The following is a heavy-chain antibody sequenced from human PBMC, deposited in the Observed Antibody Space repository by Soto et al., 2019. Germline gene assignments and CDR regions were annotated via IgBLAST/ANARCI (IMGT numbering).Heavy chain of an antibody. CDR1: GYTFINYA. Sequence: QVQLEQSGAEVKKPGASVKVSCKASGYTFINYAFSWVRQAPGQGLEWMGWISTYNGNTNYAQNLQGRVTMTTDTSTNTAYMALRSLRSDDTAVYYCARDNYGDCDYWGQGTLVTVSS. CDR2: ISTYNGNT. V-gene: IGHV1-18*01. D-gene: IGHD4-17*01. CDR3: ARDNYGDCDY. J-gene: IGHJ4*02.